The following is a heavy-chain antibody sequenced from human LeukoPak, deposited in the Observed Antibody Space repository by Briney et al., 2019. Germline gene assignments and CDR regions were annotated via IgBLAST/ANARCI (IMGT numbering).Heavy chain of an antibody. CDR3: AKRPSTSWYEDTFDI. Sequence: PGGSLRLSCAASGFTFRTYAMSWLRQAPGKGLEWVSAISGSGSGGSTYYADSVKGRFTISRDTSKHTLYLQMSSLRGEDTAVYYCAKRPSTSWYEDTFDIWGQGTMVTVSS. V-gene: IGHV3-23*01. J-gene: IGHJ3*02. D-gene: IGHD2-2*01. CDR1: GFTFRTYA. CDR2: ISGSGSGGST.